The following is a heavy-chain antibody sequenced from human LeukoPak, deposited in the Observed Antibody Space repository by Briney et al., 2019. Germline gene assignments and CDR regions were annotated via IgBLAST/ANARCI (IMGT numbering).Heavy chain of an antibody. CDR1: GGSISSYY. CDR3: ARAGYCSGGSRYSINWFDP. V-gene: IGHV4-4*07. Sequence: PSETLSLTCTVSGGSISSYYWSWIRQPAGKGLEWIGRIYSSGSTNYNPSLKSRVTMSVDTSKNQFSLKLSSVTAADTAVYYCARAGYCSGGSRYSINWFDPWGQGTLVTVSS. CDR2: IYSSGST. D-gene: IGHD2-15*01. J-gene: IGHJ5*02.